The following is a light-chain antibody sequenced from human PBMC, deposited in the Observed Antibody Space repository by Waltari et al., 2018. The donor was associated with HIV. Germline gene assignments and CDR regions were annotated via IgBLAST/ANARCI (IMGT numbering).Light chain of an antibody. CDR3: QSTDSSGVYWV. CDR2: RDT. J-gene: IGLJ3*02. V-gene: IGLV3-25*03. Sequence: SYELTPPPSVSVSPGQTTRVTCSGDAFPKRYSYWYQQRPGQAPVLLIFRDTERPSGIPERFSSSSSGTTVTLTIRAVQAEDEADYYCQSTDSSGVYWVFGGGTTLTVL. CDR1: AFPKRY.